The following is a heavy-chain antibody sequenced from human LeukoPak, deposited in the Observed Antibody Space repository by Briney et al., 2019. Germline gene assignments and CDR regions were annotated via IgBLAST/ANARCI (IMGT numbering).Heavy chain of an antibody. J-gene: IGHJ4*02. D-gene: IGHD1-26*01. V-gene: IGHV4-59*01. Sequence: SETLSLTCTVSGGSISSYYWSWIRQPPGKGLEWIGYIYYSGSTNYNPSLKSRVTISVDTSKNQFSLKLSSVTAADTAVYYCARDNPSGSHGDYFDYWGQGTLVTVSS. CDR1: GGSISSYY. CDR2: IYYSGST. CDR3: ARDNPSGSHGDYFDY.